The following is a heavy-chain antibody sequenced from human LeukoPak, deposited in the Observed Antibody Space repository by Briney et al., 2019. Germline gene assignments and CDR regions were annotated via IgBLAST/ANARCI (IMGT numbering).Heavy chain of an antibody. V-gene: IGHV1-24*01. J-gene: IGHJ4*02. D-gene: IGHD3-10*01. CDR3: ATDYPHFTMVRGVINY. Sequence: ASVKVSCKVSGYTLTELSMHWVRQAPGKGLEWMGGFDPEDGETIYAQKFQGRVTMTGDTSTDTAYMELSSLRSEDTAVYYCATDYPHFTMVRGVINYWGQGTLVTVSS. CDR1: GYTLTELS. CDR2: FDPEDGET.